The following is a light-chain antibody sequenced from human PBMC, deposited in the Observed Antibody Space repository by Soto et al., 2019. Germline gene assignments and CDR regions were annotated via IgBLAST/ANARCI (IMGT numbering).Light chain of an antibody. CDR2: SNN. Sequence: QSVLTQPPSASGTPGQRVTISCSGSSSNIGSNTVNWYQQLPGTAPKLLIYSNNQRPSRVPDRFSGSKSGTSASLAISGLQSEDEADYFCAAWDDSLNGYVFGTGTKVTV. J-gene: IGLJ1*01. V-gene: IGLV1-44*01. CDR1: SSNIGSNT. CDR3: AAWDDSLNGYV.